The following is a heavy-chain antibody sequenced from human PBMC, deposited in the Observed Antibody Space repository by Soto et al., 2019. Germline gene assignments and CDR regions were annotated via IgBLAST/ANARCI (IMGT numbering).Heavy chain of an antibody. D-gene: IGHD2-2*01. CDR2: ISGDGRTT. Sequence: EVQLVESGGGLVQPGGSLRLSCAASGFTFSSHWMNWVRQAPGKGLVWVSRISGDGRTTSHADSVKGRFTISRDNAKNTLYLQVNSLRLEDTAVYFCARGVPNCSSSSCYFDFWGQGILVTVS. CDR1: GFTFSSHW. J-gene: IGHJ4*02. V-gene: IGHV3-74*01. CDR3: ARGVPNCSSSSCYFDF.